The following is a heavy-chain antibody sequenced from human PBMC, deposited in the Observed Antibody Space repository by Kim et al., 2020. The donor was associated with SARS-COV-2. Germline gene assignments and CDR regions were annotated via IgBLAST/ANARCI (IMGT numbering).Heavy chain of an antibody. CDR3: ARDAYDFWSGYLRFDP. Sequence: KLQGRVTMTTDTSTSTAYMELRSLRSDDTAVYYCARDAYDFWSGYLRFDPWGQGTLVTVSS. V-gene: IGHV1-18*01. D-gene: IGHD3-3*01. J-gene: IGHJ5*02.